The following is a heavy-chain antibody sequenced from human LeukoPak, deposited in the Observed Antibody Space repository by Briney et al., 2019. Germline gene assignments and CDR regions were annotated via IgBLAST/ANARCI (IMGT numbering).Heavy chain of an antibody. J-gene: IGHJ4*02. Sequence: ASVKVSCKVSRYTLTELSMHWVRQAPGKGLEWMGGFDPEDGETIYAQKFQGRVTITADKSTSTAYMELSSLRSEDTAVYYCARDEYYDSSGYRAYWGQGTLVTVSS. CDR3: ARDEYYDSSGYRAY. CDR2: FDPEDGET. CDR1: RYTLTELS. D-gene: IGHD3-22*01. V-gene: IGHV1-24*01.